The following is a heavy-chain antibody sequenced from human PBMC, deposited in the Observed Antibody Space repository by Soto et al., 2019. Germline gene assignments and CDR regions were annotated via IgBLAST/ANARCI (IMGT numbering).Heavy chain of an antibody. V-gene: IGHV3-23*01. Sequence: EVQLLESGGGLVQPGGSLRLSCVASGFTFSSYAVSWVRQAPGKGLEWVSTFSGGSTYNADSVKGRFTISRDNSKNTLYLQMNSLRAEDTAIYYCVTHGSTWYNPAAGYWGQGTLVTVSS. J-gene: IGHJ4*02. D-gene: IGHD6-13*01. CDR1: GFTFSSYA. CDR2: FSGGST. CDR3: VTHGSTWYNPAAGY.